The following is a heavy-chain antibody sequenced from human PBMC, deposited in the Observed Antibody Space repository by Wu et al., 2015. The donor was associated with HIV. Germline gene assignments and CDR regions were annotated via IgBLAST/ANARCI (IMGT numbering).Heavy chain of an antibody. CDR2: ISSHNGKT. CDR3: ARDQTPAKLVPFDY. V-gene: IGHV1-18*01. CDR1: GYSFTSYG. D-gene: IGHD2-2*01. J-gene: IGHJ4*02. Sequence: QVQLLQSGAEVKKPGASVKVSCQTSGYSFTSYGLNWVRQAPGQGLEWMGWISSHNGKTTYAQRFQGRVTMTTDTSTTTAYMEVRSLRPDDTAVYYCARDQTPAKLVPFDYWGQGTLVTVSS.